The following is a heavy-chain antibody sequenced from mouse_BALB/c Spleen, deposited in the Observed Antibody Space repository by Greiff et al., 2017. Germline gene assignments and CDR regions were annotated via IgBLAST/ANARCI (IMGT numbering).Heavy chain of an antibody. CDR3: ARSSYGSSYDYFDY. V-gene: IGHV1-7*01. J-gene: IGHJ2*01. CDR2: INPSTGYT. Sequence: VQLQQSGAELAKPGASVKMSCKASGYTFTSYWMHWVKQRPGQGLEWIGYINPSTGYTEYNQKFKDKATLTADKSSSTAYMQLSSLTSEDSAVYYCARSSYGSSYDYFDYWGQGTTLTVSS. CDR1: GYTFTSYW. D-gene: IGHD1-1*01.